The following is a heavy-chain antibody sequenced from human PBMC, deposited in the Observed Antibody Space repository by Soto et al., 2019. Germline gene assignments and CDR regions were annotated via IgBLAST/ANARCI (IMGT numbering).Heavy chain of an antibody. J-gene: IGHJ4*02. CDR2: TRNKANSYTT. CDR3: SFLKGLEDY. V-gene: IGHV3-72*01. CDR1: GFTFSDHY. Sequence: GGSLRLSCAASGFTFSDHYMDWVRQAPGKGLEWVGRTRNKANSYTTEYAASVKGRFTISRDDSTNSLYLQMNSLKTEDTAVYYCSFLKGLEDYWGQGTLVTVSS. D-gene: IGHD3-16*01.